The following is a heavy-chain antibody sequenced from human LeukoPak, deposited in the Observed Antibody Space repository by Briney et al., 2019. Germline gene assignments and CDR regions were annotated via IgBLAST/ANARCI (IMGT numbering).Heavy chain of an antibody. CDR3: ARQPGAGWFDP. Sequence: GESLKISCQASGYTFTSSWIGWARQMPGKGLEWMAIINPGDSDTRYSPSFQGQVTISADKSISTVYLQWGSLKASDTAMYYCARQPGAGWFDPWGQGTLVTVSS. J-gene: IGHJ5*02. V-gene: IGHV5-51*01. CDR1: GYTFTSSW. CDR2: INPGDSDT. D-gene: IGHD3-10*01.